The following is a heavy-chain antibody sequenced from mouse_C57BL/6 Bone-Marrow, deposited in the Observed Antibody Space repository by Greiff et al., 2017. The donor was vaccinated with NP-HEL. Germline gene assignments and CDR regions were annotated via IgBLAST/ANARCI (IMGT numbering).Heavy chain of an antibody. D-gene: IGHD1-1*01. CDR1: GFTFSSYA. CDR3: ARVAVVAPGAMDY. J-gene: IGHJ4*01. V-gene: IGHV5-4*03. Sequence: EVTLVESGGGLVKPGGSLKLSCAASGFTFSSYAMSWVRQTPEKRLEWVATISDGGSYTYYPDNVKGRFTISRDNAKNNLYLQMSHLKSEDTAMDYCARVAVVAPGAMDYWGQGTSVTVSS. CDR2: ISDGGSYT.